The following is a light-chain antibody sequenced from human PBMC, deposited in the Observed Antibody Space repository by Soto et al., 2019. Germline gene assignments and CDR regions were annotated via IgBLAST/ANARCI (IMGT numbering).Light chain of an antibody. CDR1: SSNIGHNY. Sequence: QSVLTQPPSASGTPGQRVTISCSGSSSNIGHNYVYWYQQLPGTAPKLLIYRNNQRPSGVPDRLSGSKSGTSVSLAFSGLRSEDEADYYCAAWYDSLSGWVFGGGTKLTVL. CDR2: RNN. CDR3: AAWYDSLSGWV. J-gene: IGLJ3*02. V-gene: IGLV1-47*01.